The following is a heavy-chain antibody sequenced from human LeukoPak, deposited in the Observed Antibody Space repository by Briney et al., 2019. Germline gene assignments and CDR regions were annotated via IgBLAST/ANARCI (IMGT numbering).Heavy chain of an antibody. V-gene: IGHV4-39*07. D-gene: IGHD5-18*01. CDR2: IYYSGST. CDR1: GGSISSSSYY. Sequence: PSETLSLTCTVSGGSISSSSYYWGWIRQPPGKGLEWIGSIYYSGSTNYNPSLKSRVTISVDTSKNQFSLKLSSVTAADTAVYYCARRKSRGYSYGYYFDYWGQGTLVTVSS. J-gene: IGHJ4*02. CDR3: ARRKSRGYSYGYYFDY.